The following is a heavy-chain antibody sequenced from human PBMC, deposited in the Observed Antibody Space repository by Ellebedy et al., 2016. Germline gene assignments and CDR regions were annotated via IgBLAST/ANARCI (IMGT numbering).Heavy chain of an antibody. CDR2: IYYSGST. V-gene: IGHV4-31*03. CDR1: GGSISSGGYY. Sequence: SETLSLTCTVSGGSISSGGYYWSWIRQHPGKGLEWIGYIYYSGSTYYNPSLKSRVTISVDTSKNQFSLKLSSVTAADTAVYYCASTYSGYDYYYYGMDVWGQGTTVTVSS. D-gene: IGHD5-12*01. CDR3: ASTYSGYDYYYYGMDV. J-gene: IGHJ6*02.